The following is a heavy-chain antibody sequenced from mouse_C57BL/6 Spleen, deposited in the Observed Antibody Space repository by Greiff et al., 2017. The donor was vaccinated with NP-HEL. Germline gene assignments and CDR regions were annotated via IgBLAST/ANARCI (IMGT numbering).Heavy chain of an antibody. CDR1: GYAFSSSW. Sequence: QVQLQQSGPELVKPGASVKISCKASGYAFSSSWMNWVKQRPGKGLEWIGRIYPGDGDTNYNGKFKGKATLTADKSASTAYMQLSSLTSEDSAVYFCARGTDYYGSRTGFAYWGQGTLVTVSA. CDR2: IYPGDGDT. D-gene: IGHD1-1*01. CDR3: ARGTDYYGSRTGFAY. J-gene: IGHJ3*01. V-gene: IGHV1-82*01.